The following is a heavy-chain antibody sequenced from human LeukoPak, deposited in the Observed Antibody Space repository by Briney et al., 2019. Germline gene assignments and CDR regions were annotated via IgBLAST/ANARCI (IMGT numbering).Heavy chain of an antibody. Sequence: GSSVKVSCKASGGTFSSYAISWXRQAXGQGLEWMGRIIPILGIANYAQKFQGRVTITADKSTSTAYMELSSLRSEDTAVYYCARGGIAAADRTFDYWGQGTLVTVSS. V-gene: IGHV1-69*04. CDR2: IIPILGIA. CDR3: ARGGIAAADRTFDY. D-gene: IGHD6-13*01. J-gene: IGHJ4*02. CDR1: GGTFSSYA.